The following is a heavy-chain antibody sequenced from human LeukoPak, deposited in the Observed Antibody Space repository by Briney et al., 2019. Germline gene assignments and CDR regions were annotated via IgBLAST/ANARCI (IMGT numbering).Heavy chain of an antibody. J-gene: IGHJ4*02. Sequence: PSETLSLTCAVSSYSISSGYYWGWIRQPPGKGLEWIGSIYHSGSTYYNPSLKSRVTISVDTSKNQFSLKLSSVTAADTAVYYCARIPAAFNYYFDYWGQGTLVTVS. CDR3: ARIPAAFNYYFDY. D-gene: IGHD2-2*01. CDR1: SYSISSGYY. V-gene: IGHV4-38-2*01. CDR2: IYHSGST.